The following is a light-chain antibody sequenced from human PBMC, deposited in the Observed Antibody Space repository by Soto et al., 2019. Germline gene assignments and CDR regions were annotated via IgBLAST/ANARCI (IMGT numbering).Light chain of an antibody. CDR3: QRYGGSPPVT. CDR2: SAS. J-gene: IGKJ4*01. CDR1: QSFSSSN. Sequence: EVVLTQSPGPLSLSPGERVTLSCRASQSFSSSNLAWYQHKPGQPPKLIVYSASRRATGIPDRFSGSGSGTDFTLTISRLEPEDFALYYCQRYGGSPPVTFGGGTKVDIK. V-gene: IGKV3-20*01.